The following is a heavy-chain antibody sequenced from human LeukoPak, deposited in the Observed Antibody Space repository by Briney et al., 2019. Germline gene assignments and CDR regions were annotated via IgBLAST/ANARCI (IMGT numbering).Heavy chain of an antibody. CDR3: ARVLGRRSRYYYGSSGYYGY. J-gene: IGHJ4*02. V-gene: IGHV3-21*01. CDR2: ISSSSSYI. Sequence: GGSLRLSCAASGFTFSSYSMNWVRQAPGKGLEWVSSISSSSSYIYYADSVKGRFTISRDNAKNSLYLQMNSLRAEDTAVYYCARVLGRRSRYYYGSSGYYGYWGQGTLVTVSS. CDR1: GFTFSSYS. D-gene: IGHD3-22*01.